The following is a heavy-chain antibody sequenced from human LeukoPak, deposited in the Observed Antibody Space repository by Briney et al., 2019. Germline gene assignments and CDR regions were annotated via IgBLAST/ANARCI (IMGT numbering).Heavy chain of an antibody. Sequence: PSETLSLTCTVSGGSISSSSYYWGWIRQPPGKGLEWIGSIYHSGSTYYNPSLKSRVTISVDTSKNQFSLKLSSVTAADTAVYYCARGQFRYSSGWSYWGQGTLVTVSS. D-gene: IGHD6-19*01. CDR3: ARGQFRYSSGWSY. CDR2: IYHSGST. J-gene: IGHJ4*02. V-gene: IGHV4-39*07. CDR1: GGSISSSSYY.